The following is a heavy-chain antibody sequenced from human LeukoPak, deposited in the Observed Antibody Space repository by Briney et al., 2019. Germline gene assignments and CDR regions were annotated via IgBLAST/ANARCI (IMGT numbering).Heavy chain of an antibody. D-gene: IGHD3-10*01. CDR1: GFTFSTYG. CDR2: ISSDGNHK. J-gene: IGHJ4*02. V-gene: IGHV3-30-3*01. CDR3: ARDGVTMVRGKYDY. Sequence: GGSLRLSCAASGFTFSTYGVHWVRQAPGKGLEWVAVISSDGNHKYYADSVKGRFTISRDNAKNSLYLQMNSLRAEDTAVYYCARDGVTMVRGKYDYWGQGTLVTVSS.